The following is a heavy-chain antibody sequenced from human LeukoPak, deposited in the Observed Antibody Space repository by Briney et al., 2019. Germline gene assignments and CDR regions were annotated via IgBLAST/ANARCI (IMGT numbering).Heavy chain of an antibody. CDR3: ARGAAGGYSPSVEFDY. J-gene: IGHJ4*02. CDR1: DYTFTNYG. CDR2: IRAYNGDT. Sequence: ASVKVSCKASDYTFTNYGISWVRQAPGQGLEWMGWIRAYNGDTKYAQTLQGRVTMTTDTSTTTAYMELRSLRSDDTAVYYCARGAAGGYSPSVEFDYWGQGTLVTVSS. D-gene: IGHD5-12*01. V-gene: IGHV1-18*01.